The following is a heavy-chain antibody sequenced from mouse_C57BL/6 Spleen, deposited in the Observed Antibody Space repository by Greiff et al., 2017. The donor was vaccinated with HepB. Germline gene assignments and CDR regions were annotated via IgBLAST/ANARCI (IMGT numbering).Heavy chain of an antibody. D-gene: IGHD1-1*01. CDR2: IDPETGGT. V-gene: IGHV1-15*01. CDR3: TNYGSRSWFAY. CDR1: GYTFTDYE. Sequence: QVQLKESGAELVRPGASVTLSCKASGYTFTDYEMHWVKQTPVHGLEWIGAIDPETGGTAYNQKFKGKAILTADKSSSTAYMELRSLTSEDSAVYYCTNYGSRSWFAYWGQGTLVTGSA. J-gene: IGHJ3*01.